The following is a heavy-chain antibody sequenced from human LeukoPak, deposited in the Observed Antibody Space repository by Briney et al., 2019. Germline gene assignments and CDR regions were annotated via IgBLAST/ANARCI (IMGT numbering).Heavy chain of an antibody. CDR3: ARARGDYYDSSGYYSAFDY. CDR1: GGPFSGYY. V-gene: IGHV4-34*01. CDR2: INHSGSA. J-gene: IGHJ4*02. Sequence: SETLSLTRAVYGGPFSGYYWSWIRQPPGKGLEWIGEINHSGSANYNPSLKSRVTISVDRSKNQFSLKLSSVTAADTAVYYCARARGDYYDSSGYYSAFDYWGQGTLVTVSS. D-gene: IGHD3-22*01.